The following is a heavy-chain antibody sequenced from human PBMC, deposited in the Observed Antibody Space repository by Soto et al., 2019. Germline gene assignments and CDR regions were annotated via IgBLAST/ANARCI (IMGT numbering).Heavy chain of an antibody. D-gene: IGHD3-22*01. CDR3: AKIGYNDWDFDY. CDR2: INQDVSQK. Sequence: GGSLRLSCAASGFTFSRYWMAWVRQAPGKGLEWVANINQDVSQKLYVDSVRGRFTVSRDNAKNSVYLQMNNLRADDTAVYYCAKIGYNDWDFDYWGQGNMVTVYS. J-gene: IGHJ4*02. V-gene: IGHV3-7*01. CDR1: GFTFSRYW.